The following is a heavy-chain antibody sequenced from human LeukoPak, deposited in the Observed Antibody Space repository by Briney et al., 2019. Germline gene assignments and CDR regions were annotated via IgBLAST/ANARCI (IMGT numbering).Heavy chain of an antibody. CDR1: GYTLTELS. D-gene: IGHD6-19*01. CDR2: FDPEDGET. Sequence: ASVKVSCKVSGYTLTELSMHWVRQAPGKGLEWMGGFDPEDGETIYAQKFQGRVTMTEDTSTDTAYMELSSLRSEDTAVYYCATDSSALGGRGMDVWGQGTTVTVSS. V-gene: IGHV1-24*01. CDR3: ATDSSALGGRGMDV. J-gene: IGHJ6*02.